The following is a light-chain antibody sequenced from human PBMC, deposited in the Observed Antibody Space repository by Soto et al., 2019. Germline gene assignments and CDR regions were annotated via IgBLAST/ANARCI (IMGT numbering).Light chain of an antibody. Sequence: EIVLTQSPGTLSVSPGERATLSCRASQSVSSHLVWFQQKPGQAPRLLIYDASTRATGIPARFSGSGSGTEFTLTISGLQSEDFAVYYCQQYNNWPFITFGQGTRLEI. CDR1: QSVSSH. V-gene: IGKV3D-15*01. CDR2: DAS. CDR3: QQYNNWPFIT. J-gene: IGKJ5*01.